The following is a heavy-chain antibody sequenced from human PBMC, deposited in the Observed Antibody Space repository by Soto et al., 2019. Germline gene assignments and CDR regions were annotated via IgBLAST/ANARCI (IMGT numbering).Heavy chain of an antibody. D-gene: IGHD5-18*01. CDR3: ARGGEYNYGSY. V-gene: IGHV3-7*01. CDR1: GASIGTSDW. Sequence: PSETLSLTCAVSGASIGTSDWWSWVRQSPGKGLEWIGRIKTNPEAGTTDYADSVKGRFTISRDNAKNSLYLQMNSLRAEDTAVYYCARGGEYNYGSYWGQGTLVTVSS. J-gene: IGHJ4*02. CDR2: IKTNPEAGTT.